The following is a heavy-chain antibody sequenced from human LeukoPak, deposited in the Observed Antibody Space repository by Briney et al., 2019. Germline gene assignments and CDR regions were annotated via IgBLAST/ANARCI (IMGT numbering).Heavy chain of an antibody. D-gene: IGHD1-26*01. Sequence: PGGSLRLSCAASGFTFSSYAMSWVRQAPGKGLEWVSAISGSGGSTYYADSVKGRFTISRDNSKNTLYLQMNSLRAEDTAVYYCARGVYSAYYGAYYLDYWGQGTLVTVTS. J-gene: IGHJ4*02. CDR2: ISGSGGST. CDR1: GFTFSSYA. V-gene: IGHV3-23*01. CDR3: ARGVYSAYYGAYYLDY.